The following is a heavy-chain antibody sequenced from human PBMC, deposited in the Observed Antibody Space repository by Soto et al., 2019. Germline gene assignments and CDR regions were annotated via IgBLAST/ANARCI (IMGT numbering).Heavy chain of an antibody. CDR2: ISSSSSTI. CDR1: VFTFSSYS. Sequence: VGSLRLSCASSVFTFSSYSMNWVRHSPGQGLEWVSYISSSSSTIYYADSVKGRFTTSRDNAKNSLYLQMNSLRADDTAVYYCARDRDCTNGVCYDRQGYGMDSWGQGTTFTASS. V-gene: IGHV3-48*04. D-gene: IGHD2-8*01. J-gene: IGHJ6*02. CDR3: ARDRDCTNGVCYDRQGYGMDS.